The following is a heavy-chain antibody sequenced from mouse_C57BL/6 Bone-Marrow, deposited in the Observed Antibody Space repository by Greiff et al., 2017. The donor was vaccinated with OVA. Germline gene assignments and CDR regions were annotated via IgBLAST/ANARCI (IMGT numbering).Heavy chain of an antibody. CDR3: KLGFFDY. CDR2: IDPETGGT. CDR1: GYTFTDYE. D-gene: IGHD4-1*01. V-gene: IGHV1-15*01. Sequence: QVQLQQSGAELVRPGASVTLSCKASGYTFTDYEMHWVKQTPVHGLEWIGAIDPETGGTAYNQKFKGKAILTADKSYSTAYMELRSLTAEDSAVYYCKLGFFDYWGQGTTLTVSA. J-gene: IGHJ2*01.